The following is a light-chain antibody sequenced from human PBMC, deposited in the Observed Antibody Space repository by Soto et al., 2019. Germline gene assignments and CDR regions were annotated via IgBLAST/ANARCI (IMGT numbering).Light chain of an antibody. CDR1: GNDVGAYNY. CDR2: NVY. V-gene: IGLV2-11*01. CDR3: SAYTVSRTYV. J-gene: IGLJ1*01. Sequence: QSALTQPRSVSGSPGQSVTISCTGTGNDVGAYNYVSWHQQHPGKAPKLMIYNVYDRPSGISYRFSGSKSGNTASLTISGLQGEDEADYYCSAYTVSRTYVFGTGTKVTVL.